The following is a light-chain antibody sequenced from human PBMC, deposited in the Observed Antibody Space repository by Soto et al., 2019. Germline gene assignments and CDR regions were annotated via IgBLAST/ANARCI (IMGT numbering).Light chain of an antibody. CDR3: CSYAGSSIWV. V-gene: IGLV2-23*01. J-gene: IGLJ3*02. CDR1: NSDVGSYDL. Sequence: QSALTQPASVSGSPGQSITISCNGTNSDVGSYDLVSWYQQHPGQAPKLIIYEGSKRPSGVSNRLSGSKSGNTASLTISGLQVEDEADYHCCSYAGSSIWVFGGGTQLTVL. CDR2: EGS.